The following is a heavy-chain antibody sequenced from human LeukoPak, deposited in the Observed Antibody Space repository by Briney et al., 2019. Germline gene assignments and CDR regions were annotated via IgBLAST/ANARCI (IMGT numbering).Heavy chain of an antibody. CDR1: GFTFSRHG. CDR2: ISPSGDIK. V-gene: IGHV3-23*01. J-gene: IGHJ6*04. D-gene: IGHD3-10*02. Sequence: HPGGSLRLSCVASGFTFSRHGMNWVRQAPGKGLEWVSGISPSGDIKYYVDSVKGRFTVSRDNSKNTLYLQMNSLRAEDTAVYYCAELGITMIGGVWGKGTTVTISS. CDR3: AELGITMIGGV.